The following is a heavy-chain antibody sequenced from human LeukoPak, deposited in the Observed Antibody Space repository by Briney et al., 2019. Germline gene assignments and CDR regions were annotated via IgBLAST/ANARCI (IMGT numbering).Heavy chain of an antibody. V-gene: IGHV4-31*03. D-gene: IGHD3-22*01. J-gene: IGHJ4*02. CDR3: AIHPSDSSGYFSY. Sequence: SETLSLTCTVSGDSISSGAYYWSWIRQHPGKGLEWIGYIYYSGSTSYNPSLKSRVTILVDTSKNQFSLNLSSVTAADTAVYYCAIHPSDSSGYFSYWGQGALVTVSS. CDR2: IYYSGST. CDR1: GDSISSGAYY.